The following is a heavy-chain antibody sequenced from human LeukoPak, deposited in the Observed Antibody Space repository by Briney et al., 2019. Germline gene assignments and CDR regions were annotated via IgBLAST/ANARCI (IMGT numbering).Heavy chain of an antibody. CDR2: ISAYNGNT. CDR3: ARDLSPAYCGGDCYTAPFY. J-gene: IGHJ4*02. V-gene: IGHV1-18*01. Sequence: GASVKVSCKASGYTFTSYGISWVRQAPGQGLEWMGWISAYNGNTSYAQKFQGRVTMTRDTSTSTVYMELSSLRSEDTAVYYCARDLSPAYCGGDCYTAPFYWGQGTLVTVSS. D-gene: IGHD2-21*01. CDR1: GYTFTSYG.